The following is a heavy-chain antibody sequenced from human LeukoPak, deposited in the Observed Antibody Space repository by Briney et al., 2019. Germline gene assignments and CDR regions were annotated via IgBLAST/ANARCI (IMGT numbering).Heavy chain of an antibody. V-gene: IGHV3-7*01. J-gene: IGHJ6*02. CDR3: ARDLGLFLSSGGIYGMDV. Sequence: PGGSLRLSCAASGFTFSSYWMSWVRQAPGKGLEWVANIKQDGSEKYYVDSVKGRFTISRDNAKNSLYLQMNSLRAEDTAVYYCARDLGLFLSSGGIYGMDVWGQGTTVTVSS. CDR2: IKQDGSEK. D-gene: IGHD2-15*01. CDR1: GFTFSSYW.